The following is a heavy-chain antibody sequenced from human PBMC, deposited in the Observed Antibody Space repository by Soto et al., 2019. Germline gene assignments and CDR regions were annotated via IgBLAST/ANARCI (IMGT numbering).Heavy chain of an antibody. CDR3: AHRGGNYYDSSGKNSEYFQH. V-gene: IGHV2-5*02. J-gene: IGHJ1*01. Sequence: QITLKESGPTLVKPTQTLTLTCTFSGFSLSTSGVGVGWIRQPPGKALEWLALIYWDDDKRYSPSLKSRLTITKDTSKNHVVLTMTNMDPVDTTTYYCAHRGGNYYDSSGKNSEYFQHWGQGTLVTVSS. CDR2: IYWDDDK. D-gene: IGHD3-22*01. CDR1: GFSLSTSGVG.